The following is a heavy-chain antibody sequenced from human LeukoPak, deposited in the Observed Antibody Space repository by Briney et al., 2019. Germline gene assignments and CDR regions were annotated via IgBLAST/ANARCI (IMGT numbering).Heavy chain of an antibody. J-gene: IGHJ4*02. CDR3: ASFSATRGFDY. V-gene: IGHV3-21*01. Sequence: GGSLRLSCAASGFTFSSYSMNWVRQAPGKGLEWVSSISSSSSYIYYADSVKGRFTISRDNAKNSLYPQMNSLRAEDTAVYYCASFSATRGFDYWGQGTLVTVSS. D-gene: IGHD3-10*01. CDR2: ISSSSSYI. CDR1: GFTFSSYS.